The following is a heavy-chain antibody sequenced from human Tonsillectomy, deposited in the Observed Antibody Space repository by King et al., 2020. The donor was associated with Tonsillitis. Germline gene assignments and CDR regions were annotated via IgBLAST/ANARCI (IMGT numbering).Heavy chain of an antibody. CDR1: GFTFSSNA. CDR2: ISYDGSNK. Sequence: VQLVESGGGVVQPGRSLRLSCAASGFTFSSNAMHWVRQAPGKGLEWVAVISYDGSNKYYSDSVKGRFTISRDNSKTTLYLQMHSLRAEDTSVYYCATSGGLQYPCFDYWGQGTLVTVSS. V-gene: IGHV3-30-3*01. J-gene: IGHJ4*02. D-gene: IGHD4-11*01. CDR3: ATSGGLQYPCFDY.